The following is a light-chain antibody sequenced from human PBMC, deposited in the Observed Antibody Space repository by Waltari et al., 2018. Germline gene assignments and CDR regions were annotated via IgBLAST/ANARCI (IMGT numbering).Light chain of an antibody. CDR1: QSISSGY. V-gene: IGKV3-20*01. CDR3: QQYDSSPRT. J-gene: IGKJ1*01. CDR2: GSS. Sequence: EIVLTQSPGSLSLSPGARATLSCRASQSISSGYLAWYQQKLGQAPRLLIYGSSSRATGIPDRFSGSGSGTDFTLTISRLEPEDFAVYYCQQYDSSPRTFGQGTKVEVK.